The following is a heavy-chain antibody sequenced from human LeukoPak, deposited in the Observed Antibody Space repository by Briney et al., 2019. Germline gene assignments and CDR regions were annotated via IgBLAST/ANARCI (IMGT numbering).Heavy chain of an antibody. CDR3: ASRDYFDY. V-gene: IGHV3-48*02. CDR2: ITADGGTT. CDR1: GFTFSTKS. J-gene: IGHJ4*02. Sequence: GGSLRLSCAVSGFTFSTKSMNWVRQAPGKGLEWVSYITADGGTTYYADSVKGRFTISRDNAKNSLYLQMNSLRDEDTAVYYCASRDYFDYWGQGTLVTVSS.